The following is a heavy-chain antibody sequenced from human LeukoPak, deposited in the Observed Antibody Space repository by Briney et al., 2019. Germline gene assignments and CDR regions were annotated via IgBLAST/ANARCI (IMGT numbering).Heavy chain of an antibody. J-gene: IGHJ3*02. Sequence: SETLSLTCAFYGGSFSGYYWSWIRQPPGKGLEWIGEINHSGSTNYNPSLKSRVTISVDTSKHQFSLKLSSVTAADTAVYYCARSSPLGDAFDIWGQGTMVTVSS. V-gene: IGHV4-34*01. CDR3: ARSSPLGDAFDI. CDR2: INHSGST. CDR1: GGSFSGYY.